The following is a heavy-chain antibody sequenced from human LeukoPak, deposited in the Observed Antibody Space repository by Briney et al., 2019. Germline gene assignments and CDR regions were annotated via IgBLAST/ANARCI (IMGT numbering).Heavy chain of an antibody. Sequence: GASVKVSCKASGYTFTSYYMHWVRQAPGQGLEWMGIINPSGGSTSYAQKFQGRVTMTRDTFTSTVYMELSSLRSEDTAVYYCARDLGSSGWPDAFDIWGQGTMVTVSS. J-gene: IGHJ3*02. V-gene: IGHV1-46*01. CDR1: GYTFTSYY. CDR2: INPSGGST. D-gene: IGHD6-19*01. CDR3: ARDLGSSGWPDAFDI.